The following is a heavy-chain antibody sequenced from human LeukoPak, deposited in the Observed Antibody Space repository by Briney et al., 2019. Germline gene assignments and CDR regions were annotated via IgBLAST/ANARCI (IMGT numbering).Heavy chain of an antibody. CDR3: ARPVAATRKPLVY. CDR1: GGTFSSYT. CDR2: TIPILGIA. J-gene: IGHJ4*02. D-gene: IGHD2-15*01. V-gene: IGHV1-69*02. Sequence: ASVKVSCKASGGTFSSYTISWVRQAPGQGLEWMGRTIPILGIANYAQKFQGRVTITADKSTSTAYMELSSLRSEDTAVYYCARPVAATRKPLVYWGQGTLVTVSS.